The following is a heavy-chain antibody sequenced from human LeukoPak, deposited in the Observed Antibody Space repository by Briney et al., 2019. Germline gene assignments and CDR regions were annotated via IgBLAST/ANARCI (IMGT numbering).Heavy chain of an antibody. V-gene: IGHV3-23*01. CDR2: ISGSGGST. J-gene: IGHJ4*02. Sequence: GGSLRLSCAVSGFTFSSYAMSWVRQAPGKGLEWVSGISGSGGSTYYADSVKGRFTISRDNSKNTLYLQTNSLRAEDTAVYYCATVWCSSVSCYSPFDYWGQGTLVTVSS. CDR1: GFTFSSYA. CDR3: ATVWCSSVSCYSPFDY. D-gene: IGHD2-15*01.